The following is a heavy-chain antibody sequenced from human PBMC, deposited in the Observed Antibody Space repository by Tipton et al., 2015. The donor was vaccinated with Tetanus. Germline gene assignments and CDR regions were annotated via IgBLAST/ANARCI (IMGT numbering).Heavy chain of an antibody. CDR2: IYYSGST. D-gene: IGHD4-11*01. V-gene: IGHV4-39*01. CDR3: ASVSTTGDY. Sequence: TLSLTCTVSGGSISSSSYYWGWIRQPPGKGLEWIGSIYYSGSTYYNPSLKSRVTISVDTSKNQFSLKLSSVTAADTAVYYCASVSTTGDYWGQGTLVTVSS. J-gene: IGHJ4*02. CDR1: GGSISSSSYY.